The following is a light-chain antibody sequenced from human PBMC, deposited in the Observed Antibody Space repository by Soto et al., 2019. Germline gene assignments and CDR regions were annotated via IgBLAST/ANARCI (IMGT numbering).Light chain of an antibody. CDR3: QQYVSLPIT. CDR2: GAS. V-gene: IGKV3-20*01. Sequence: EIVLTQSPGTLSLSPGERATLSCRASQSVSNNYLAWYHQEPGQAPRLLIYGASSRATGIPDRFSGSGSGTDFTLTISRVEPEDFAVYYCQQYVSLPITFGQGTRLEIK. J-gene: IGKJ5*01. CDR1: QSVSNNY.